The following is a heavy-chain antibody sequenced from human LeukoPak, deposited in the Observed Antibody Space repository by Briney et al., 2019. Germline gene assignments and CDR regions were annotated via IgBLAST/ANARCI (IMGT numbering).Heavy chain of an antibody. CDR2: INPSGGST. Sequence: ASVTVSCKTSGYTFNTYGITWVRQAPGQGLEWMGIINPSGGSTSYAQKFQGRVTMTRDTSTSTVYMELSSLRSEDTAVYYCASGDGYNYGSIDYWGQGTLVTVSS. D-gene: IGHD5-24*01. CDR1: GYTFNTYG. V-gene: IGHV1-46*02. CDR3: ASGDGYNYGSIDY. J-gene: IGHJ4*02.